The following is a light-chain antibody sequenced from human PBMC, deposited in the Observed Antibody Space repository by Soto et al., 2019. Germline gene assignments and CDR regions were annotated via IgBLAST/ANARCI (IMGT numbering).Light chain of an antibody. CDR3: NSYTTSSTVV. CDR2: DVN. V-gene: IGLV2-14*01. J-gene: IGLJ3*02. CDR1: SSDVGVYEF. Sequence: QSALTQPASVSGSPGQSITISCTGTSSDVGVYEFVSWYQQHPGKAPIVMIYDVNNRPSGVSNRFSGSKSGNTASLTISGLQAEDEADYYCNSYTTSSTVVFGGGTKLTVL.